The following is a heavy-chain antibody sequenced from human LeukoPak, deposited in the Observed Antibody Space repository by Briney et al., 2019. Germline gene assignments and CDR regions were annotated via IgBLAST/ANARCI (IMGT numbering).Heavy chain of an antibody. CDR3: ARDRGSWNYLDYFDY. V-gene: IGHV1-69*04. CDR2: IIPILGIA. CDR1: GGTFSSYT. J-gene: IGHJ4*02. Sequence: SVKVSCKASGGTFSSYTISWVRQAPGQGLEWMGRIIPILGIANYARKFQGRVTITADKSTSTAYMELSSLRSEDTAVYYCARDRGSWNYLDYFDYWGQGTLVTVSS. D-gene: IGHD1-7*01.